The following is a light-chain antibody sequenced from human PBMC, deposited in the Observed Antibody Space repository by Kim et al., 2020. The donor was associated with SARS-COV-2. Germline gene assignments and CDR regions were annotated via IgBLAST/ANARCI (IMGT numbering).Light chain of an antibody. V-gene: IGKV1-5*01. CDR2: DAS. J-gene: IGKJ5*01. CDR1: QSIVGG. Sequence: GDIVTITCRASQSIVGGLAWYQQKPGKAPKLLIYDASSVESGVPSRFSGSGSGTEFTLTISSLQPDDSATYYCQHHSTYPITFGQGTRLEIK. CDR3: QHHSTYPIT.